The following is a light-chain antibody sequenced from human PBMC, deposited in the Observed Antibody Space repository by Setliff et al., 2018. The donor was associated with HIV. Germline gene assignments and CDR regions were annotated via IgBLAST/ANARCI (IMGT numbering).Light chain of an antibody. J-gene: IGLJ1*01. Sequence: QSALTQPRSVSGSPGQSVTISCTGTSSDVGGYNYVSWYQQHPGKVPKLMIYDVSKRPSGVPDRFSGSKSGNTASLTISGLQAEDEADYYCCSYAGSSTYVFGSGTKVTVL. CDR1: SSDVGGYNY. V-gene: IGLV2-11*01. CDR3: CSYAGSSTYV. CDR2: DVS.